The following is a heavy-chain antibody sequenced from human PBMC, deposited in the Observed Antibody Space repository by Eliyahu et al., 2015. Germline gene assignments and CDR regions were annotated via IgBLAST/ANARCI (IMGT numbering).Heavy chain of an antibody. V-gene: IGHV3-48*02. CDR1: GFTFXSYS. CDR3: ARDHADTAMVKY. D-gene: IGHD5-18*01. Sequence: EVQLVESGGGLVQPGGSLRLSCAAXGFTFXSYSMNWXRQAPGKGLEWVSYISSSSSTIYYADSVKGRFTISRDNAKNSLYLQMNSLRDEDTAVYYCARDHADTAMVKYWGQGTLVTVSS. J-gene: IGHJ4*02. CDR2: ISSSSSTI.